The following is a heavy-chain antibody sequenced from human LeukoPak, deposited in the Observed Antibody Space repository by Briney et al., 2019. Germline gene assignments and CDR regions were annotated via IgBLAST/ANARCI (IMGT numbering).Heavy chain of an antibody. CDR3: ARADGSGNFLFYFDS. CDR2: VYPYDSDT. J-gene: IGHJ4*02. V-gene: IGHV5-51*01. Sequence: ASVKISCKTSGYTFTNYWIGWVRQMPGKDLEWMGIVYPYDSDTTYSPSFQGQVTISVDKSITAAYLHWSSLKASDTAIYYCARADGSGNFLFYFDSWGPGTLVTVSS. CDR1: GYTFTNYW. D-gene: IGHD3-10*01.